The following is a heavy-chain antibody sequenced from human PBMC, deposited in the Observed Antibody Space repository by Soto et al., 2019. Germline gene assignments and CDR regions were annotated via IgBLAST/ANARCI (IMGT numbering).Heavy chain of an antibody. Sequence: ASVKVSCKASGGTFSSFGISWVRQAPGQGLEWMGGIIPVFGRPNYAQRFRGRLTTTADESTNTSYMELIDLTSEDTAVYYCAREASGYDFWGQGTQVTVSS. J-gene: IGHJ1*01. CDR2: IIPVFGRP. D-gene: IGHD5-12*01. CDR3: AREASGYDF. V-gene: IGHV1-69*13. CDR1: GGTFSSFG.